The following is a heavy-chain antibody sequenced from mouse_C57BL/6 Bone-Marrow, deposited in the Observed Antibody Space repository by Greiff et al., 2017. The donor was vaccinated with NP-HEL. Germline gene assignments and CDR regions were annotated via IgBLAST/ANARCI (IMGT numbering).Heavy chain of an antibody. CDR3: ARPPYYSPAWFAY. Sequence: EVKLEESGGGLVKPGGSLKLSCAASGFTFSSYAMSWVRQTPEKRLEWVATISDGGSYTYYPDNVKGRFTISRDNAKNNLYLQMSHLKSEDTAMYYCARPPYYSPAWFAYWGQGTLVTVSA. D-gene: IGHD2-12*01. CDR1: GFTFSSYA. CDR2: ISDGGSYT. J-gene: IGHJ3*01. V-gene: IGHV5-4*03.